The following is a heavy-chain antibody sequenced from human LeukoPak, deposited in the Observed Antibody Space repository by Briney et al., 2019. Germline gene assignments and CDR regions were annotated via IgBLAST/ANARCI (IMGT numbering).Heavy chain of an antibody. CDR3: ARDPGVVAGYSGSYNWFDP. CDR2: ISPSGGST. CDR1: GYTFTSNY. V-gene: IGHV1-46*01. J-gene: IGHJ5*02. Sequence: ASVKVSCKAFGYTFTSNYMYWVRQAPGQGPEWMGVISPSGGSTTYAQKFQGRVTLTRDMSTSTDYLELSSLRSDDTAVYYCARDPGVVAGYSGSYNWFDPWGQGTLVTVSS. D-gene: IGHD1-26*01.